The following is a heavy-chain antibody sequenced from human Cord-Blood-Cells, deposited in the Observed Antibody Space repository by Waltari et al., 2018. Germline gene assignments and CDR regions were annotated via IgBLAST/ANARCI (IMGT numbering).Heavy chain of an antibody. V-gene: IGHV3-74*01. CDR3: ARLGELLPDY. D-gene: IGHD1-26*01. J-gene: IGHJ4*02. CDR2: INSDGSST. Sequence: EVQLVESGGGLVQPGGSLRLSCAASGFTFSSYWMHWVRQAPGKGLGGVSRINSDGSSTSYADSVKGRFTISRDNAKNTLYLQMNSLRAEDTAVYYCARLGELLPDYWGQGTLVTVSS. CDR1: GFTFSSYW.